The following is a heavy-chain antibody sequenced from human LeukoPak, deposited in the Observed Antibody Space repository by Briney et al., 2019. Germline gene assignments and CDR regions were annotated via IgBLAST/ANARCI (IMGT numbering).Heavy chain of an antibody. Sequence: GGSLRLSCAASGFSLSDHYMSWLRQAPGKGLEWVSYMSSSDNPIYYADSVKGRFTISRDNAKNSLYLQMNNLRAEDTAVYYCARVRVGNSTICDDYWGQGTLVTVSS. CDR2: MSSSDNPI. CDR3: ARVRVGNSTICDDY. D-gene: IGHD2/OR15-2a*01. J-gene: IGHJ4*02. V-gene: IGHV3-11*01. CDR1: GFSLSDHY.